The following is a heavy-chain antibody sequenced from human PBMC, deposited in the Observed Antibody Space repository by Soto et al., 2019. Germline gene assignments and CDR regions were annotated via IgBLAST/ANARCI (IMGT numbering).Heavy chain of an antibody. V-gene: IGHV1-24*01. D-gene: IGHD4-4*01. CDR2: LDYEEGER. Sequence: QVQLIQSGTEVNRPGASVKVSCKVSGNTLSGLPMHWVREAPGKGLEWMGSLDYEEGERNFAHRFQGRVTVTEDTSTDTAYMDLNSLKSEDTAVYYCAAGLTTFDYWGQGTLVTVSS. CDR1: GNTLSGLP. J-gene: IGHJ4*02. CDR3: AAGLTTFDY.